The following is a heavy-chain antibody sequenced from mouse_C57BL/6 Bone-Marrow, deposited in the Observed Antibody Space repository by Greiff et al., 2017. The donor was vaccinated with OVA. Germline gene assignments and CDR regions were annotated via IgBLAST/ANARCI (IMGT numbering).Heavy chain of an antibody. CDR1: GFSFNTYA. Sequence: EVKLMESGGGLVQPKGSLKLSCAASGFSFNTYAMNWVRQAPGKGLEWVARIRSKSNNYATYYADSVKDRFTISRDDSESMLYLQMNNLKTEDTAVYYCVRPSVVAPHYYAMDYWGQGTSVTVSS. CDR3: VRPSVVAPHYYAMDY. J-gene: IGHJ4*01. CDR2: IRSKSNNYAT. V-gene: IGHV10-1*01. D-gene: IGHD1-1*01.